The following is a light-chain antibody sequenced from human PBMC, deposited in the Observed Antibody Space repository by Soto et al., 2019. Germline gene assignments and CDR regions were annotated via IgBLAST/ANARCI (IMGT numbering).Light chain of an antibody. CDR1: QSVLYSSNNKNY. CDR2: WAS. CDR3: QQYYRPWT. Sequence: DIVMTQSPDSLAVSLGERATINCKSSQSVLYSSNNKNYLAWYQQKPGQPPKLLIYWASTRESGVPDRFSGSGSRTDFPLTISSLQAEDAAVYYCQQYYRPWTFGQGTKVEIK. V-gene: IGKV4-1*01. J-gene: IGKJ1*01.